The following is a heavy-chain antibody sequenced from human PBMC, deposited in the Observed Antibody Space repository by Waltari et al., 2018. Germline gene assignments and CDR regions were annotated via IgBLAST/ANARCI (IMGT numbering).Heavy chain of an antibody. CDR1: GGSINRHY. CDR2: IHYSGTT. Sequence: QVQLPESGPGLVKASETVSLTCTVSGGSINRHYWTWIRQPPGKGLEWIGYIHYSGTTNYNPSLKSRATISLDTSKNQFSLKLSSVTAADTAMYYCARATIKIYWFDPWGQGTLVTVSS. CDR3: ARATIKIYWFDP. J-gene: IGHJ5*02. V-gene: IGHV4-59*11.